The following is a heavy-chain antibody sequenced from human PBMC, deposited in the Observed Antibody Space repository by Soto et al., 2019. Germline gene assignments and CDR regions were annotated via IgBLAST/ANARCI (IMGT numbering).Heavy chain of an antibody. CDR3: ARGDLVVAVAAHYYYFYMDV. V-gene: IGHV4-34*01. Sequence: SETLSLTCTVYGGKFSDYDWSWIRQPPGKGLEWIGEINHSGSTNYNPSLKSRVTISVDTSKNQFSLKLSSVTAADTAVYYCARGDLVVAVAAHYYYFYMDVWGQGTTVTSP. CDR1: GGKFSDYD. CDR2: INHSGST. J-gene: IGHJ6*03. D-gene: IGHD2-15*01.